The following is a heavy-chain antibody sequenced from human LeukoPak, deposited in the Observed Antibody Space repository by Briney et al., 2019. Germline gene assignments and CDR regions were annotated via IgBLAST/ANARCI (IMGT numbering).Heavy chain of an antibody. V-gene: IGHV3-23*01. CDR1: GFVFYAYA. J-gene: IGHJ4*02. CDR3: AKLTVNHFDT. CDR2: ISSSGDSA. Sequence: GGSLRLSCSASGFVFYAYAMSWVRQAPGKGLEWVSAISSSGDSAYYADSVMGRFTFSRDNSKNTLSLQMNSLRAEDTAVYYCAKLTVNHFDTWGQGTLVAVSS. D-gene: IGHD1-14*01.